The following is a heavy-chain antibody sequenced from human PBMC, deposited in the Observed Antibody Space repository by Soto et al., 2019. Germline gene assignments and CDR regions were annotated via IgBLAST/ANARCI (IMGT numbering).Heavy chain of an antibody. CDR2: IYYSGST. CDR1: GGSISSSSYY. Sequence: SETLSLTCTVSGGSISSSSYYWAWIRQPPGKGLEWIGSIYYSGSTYYNPSLKSRVTISVDTSKNQFSLKLSSVTAADTAVYFCARGYCSGGSCYRYWGQGSQVTVSS. V-gene: IGHV4-39*01. J-gene: IGHJ4*02. CDR3: ARGYCSGGSCYRY. D-gene: IGHD2-15*01.